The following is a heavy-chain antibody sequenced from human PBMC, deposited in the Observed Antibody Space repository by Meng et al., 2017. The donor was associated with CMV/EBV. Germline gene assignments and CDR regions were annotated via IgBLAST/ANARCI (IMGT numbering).Heavy chain of an antibody. CDR2: IRYDGSKE. D-gene: IGHD3-10*01. J-gene: IGHJ6*02. V-gene: IGHV3-30*02. Sequence: SCKASGFTFSNYGMHWVRQAPGKGLEWVAFIRYDGSKEDYGDSVQGRLTISRDNSKNTLYLQMNSLRADDTALYYCAKDSGGEGDMDVWGQGTTVTVSS. CDR1: GFTFSNYG. CDR3: AKDSGGEGDMDV.